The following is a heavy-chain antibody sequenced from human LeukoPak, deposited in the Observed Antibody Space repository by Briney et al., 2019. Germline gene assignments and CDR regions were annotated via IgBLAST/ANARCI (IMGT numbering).Heavy chain of an antibody. J-gene: IGHJ5*02. CDR1: GYSISSGYY. D-gene: IGHD3-22*01. CDR2: IYHSGST. Sequence: SETLSLTCAVSGYSISSGYYWGWIRQPPGKGLEWIGSIYHSGSTYYNPSLKSRVTISVDTSKNQFSLKLSSVTAADTAVYYCARQMTVYPADYYYDSSGYYKYNWIDPWGQGTLVTVSS. CDR3: ARQMTVYPADYYYDSSGYYKYNWIDP. V-gene: IGHV4-38-2*01.